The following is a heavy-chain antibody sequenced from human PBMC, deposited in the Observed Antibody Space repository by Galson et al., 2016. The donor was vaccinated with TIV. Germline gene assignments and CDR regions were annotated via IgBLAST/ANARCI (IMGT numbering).Heavy chain of an antibody. CDR2: IIPILGSS. CDR3: ARVRFGELSGYYYYMDV. V-gene: IGHV1-69*13. D-gene: IGHD3-10*01. CDR1: GDTFASYA. J-gene: IGHJ6*03. Sequence: SVKVSCKASGDTFASYAFSWVRQAPGQGLEVMGRIIPILGSSDYAQRFQGRVTITADASTSTVYMELRSLRSKDTAMYYCARVRFGELSGYYYYMDVWGKG.